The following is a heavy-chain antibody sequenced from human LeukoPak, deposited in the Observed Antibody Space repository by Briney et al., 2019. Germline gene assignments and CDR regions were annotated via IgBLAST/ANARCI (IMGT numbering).Heavy chain of an antibody. CDR2: IKQDGSEK. Sequence: PGGSLRLSCAGSGITLSTYWMSWIRQAPGKGLEWVGNIKQDGSEKYFVDSLRGRFTISRDNAKNSLFLQMNSLRAEDTAVYYCARGQGAFDMWGQGTMVTVSS. CDR1: GITLSTYW. J-gene: IGHJ3*02. V-gene: IGHV3-7*05. CDR3: ARGQGAFDM.